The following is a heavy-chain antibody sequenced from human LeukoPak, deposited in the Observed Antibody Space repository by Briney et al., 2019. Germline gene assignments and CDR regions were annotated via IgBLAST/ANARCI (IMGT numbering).Heavy chain of an antibody. CDR1: GYTFTGYY. V-gene: IGHV1-2*02. CDR2: INPNSGGT. Sequence: ASVKVSCKASGYTFTGYYMHWVRQAPGQGLEWMGWINPNSGGTNYAQKFQGRVTMTRDTSISTAYMELSRLRSDDTAVYYCARDIGYSSSWYRGRGFDYWGQGTLVTVSS. D-gene: IGHD6-13*01. J-gene: IGHJ4*02. CDR3: ARDIGYSSSWYRGRGFDY.